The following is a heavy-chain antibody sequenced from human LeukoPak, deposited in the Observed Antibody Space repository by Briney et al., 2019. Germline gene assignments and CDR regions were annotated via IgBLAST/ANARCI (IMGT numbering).Heavy chain of an antibody. CDR2: IWYDGSNK. V-gene: IGHV3-33*06. D-gene: IGHD5-12*01. CDR1: GFTFSSYG. J-gene: IGHJ4*02. CDR3: AKDISVATFDY. Sequence: GGSLRLSCAASGFTFSSYGMHWVRQAPGKGLEWVAVIWYDGSNKYYADSVKGRFTISRDNSKNTLYLQMNSLRAGDTAVYYCAKDISVATFDYWGQGTLVTVSS.